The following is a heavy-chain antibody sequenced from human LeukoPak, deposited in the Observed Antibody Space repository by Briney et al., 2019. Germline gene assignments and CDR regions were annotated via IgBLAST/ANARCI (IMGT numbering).Heavy chain of an antibody. V-gene: IGHV3-48*04. CDR3: AELGITMIGGV. D-gene: IGHD3-10*02. J-gene: IGHJ6*04. Sequence: AGGSLRLSCAASGFTFSSYSMNWVRQAPGKGLEWVSYISSIGSTIYYADSVKGRFTISRDNAKNSLYLQMNSLRAEDTAVYYCAELGITMIGGVWGKGTTVTISS. CDR2: ISSIGSTI. CDR1: GFTFSSYS.